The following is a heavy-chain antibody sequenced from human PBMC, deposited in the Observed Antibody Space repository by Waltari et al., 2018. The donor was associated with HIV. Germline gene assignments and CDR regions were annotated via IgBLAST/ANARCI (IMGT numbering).Heavy chain of an antibody. CDR1: GFSFGGYA. D-gene: IGHD6-13*01. CDR2: ISFEGAKK. J-gene: IGHJ4*02. V-gene: IGHV3-30*03. Sequence: QVRLVESGGGVVQPGRSLRLSCEASGFSFGGYAMHWVRQTPDKGLEWGAGISFEGAKKNYRDSVKGRFTVSRDNSKNTMYLQMNNLRPDDTAVYYCARDLAYSSTWPSYWGQGTLVTVSS. CDR3: ARDLAYSSTWPSY.